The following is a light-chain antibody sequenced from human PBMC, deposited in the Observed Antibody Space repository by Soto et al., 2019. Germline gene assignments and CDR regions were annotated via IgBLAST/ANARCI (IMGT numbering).Light chain of an antibody. Sequence: EIVLTQSPGTLSLSPGERATLSCRASQSVSSSYLAWYQQKPGQAPRLLIYGASSRATGIPDRFSGSGSGTDFTLTISRLEPEDFAVYYCQQYGSSHLTFGGGTMVEIK. CDR1: QSVSSSY. V-gene: IGKV3-20*01. CDR2: GAS. CDR3: QQYGSSHLT. J-gene: IGKJ4*01.